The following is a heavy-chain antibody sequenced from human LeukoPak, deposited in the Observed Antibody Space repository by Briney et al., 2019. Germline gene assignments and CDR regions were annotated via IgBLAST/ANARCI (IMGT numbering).Heavy chain of an antibody. CDR2: IYTSGST. Sequence: PSETLSLTCTVSGGSISSYYWSWIRQPAGKGLEWIGRIYTSGSTNYNPSLKSRVTMSVDTSKNQFSLKLSSVTAADTAVYYCARAFSTVKYKWFDPWGQGTLVTVSS. CDR3: ARAFSTVKYKWFDP. V-gene: IGHV4-4*07. CDR1: GGSISSYY. D-gene: IGHD4-17*01. J-gene: IGHJ5*02.